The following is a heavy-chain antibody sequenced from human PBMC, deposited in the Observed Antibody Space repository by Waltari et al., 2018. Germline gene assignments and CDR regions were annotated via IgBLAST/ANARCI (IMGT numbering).Heavy chain of an antibody. CDR2: INGDGSST. Sequence: SSHWVRWVRQAAGKGVVWVSRINGDGSSTSYADSVKGRFTISRDNAKNTVYLQMDSLRAEDTAVYYCVSGESGFAIRGQGSLVTVSS. V-gene: IGHV3-74*01. CDR1: SSHW. D-gene: IGHD3-3*01. CDR3: VSGESGFAI. J-gene: IGHJ4*02.